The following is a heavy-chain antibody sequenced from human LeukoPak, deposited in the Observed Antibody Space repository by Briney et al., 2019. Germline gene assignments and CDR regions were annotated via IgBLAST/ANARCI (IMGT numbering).Heavy chain of an antibody. Sequence: SETLSLTWTVSGGSISSYYWSWIRQPPGKGLEWIGYIYYSGSTNYNPSLKSRVTISVDTSKNQFSLKLSSVTAADTAVYYCARSPFYDSSALDYWGQGTLVTVSS. CDR2: IYYSGST. V-gene: IGHV4-59*08. D-gene: IGHD3-22*01. J-gene: IGHJ4*02. CDR3: ARSPFYDSSALDY. CDR1: GGSISSYY.